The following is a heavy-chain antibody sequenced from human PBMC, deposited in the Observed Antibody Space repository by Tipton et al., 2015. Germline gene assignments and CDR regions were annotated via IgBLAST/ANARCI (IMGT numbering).Heavy chain of an antibody. V-gene: IGHV1-18*01. Sequence: QSGPEVKKPGASVKVSCKASGYTLTSFGISWVRQAPGQGLEWMGWISGYNGDTNYAQRLQGRVTMTRNTSVSTAYMELSSLRSEDTAVYFCARGGTNSNFAYPGVYYYFYGMDVWGQGTTVTVSS. D-gene: IGHD4-11*01. CDR3: ARGGTNSNFAYPGVYYYFYGMDV. CDR1: GYTLTSFG. CDR2: ISGYNGDT. J-gene: IGHJ6*02.